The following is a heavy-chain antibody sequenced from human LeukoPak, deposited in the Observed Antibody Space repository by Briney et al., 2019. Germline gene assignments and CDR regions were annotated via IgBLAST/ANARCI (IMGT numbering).Heavy chain of an antibody. D-gene: IGHD5-18*01. CDR2: ISAYNGNT. CDR1: GYTFTSYG. V-gene: IGHV1-18*01. Sequence: GASVKVSCKASGYTFTSYGISWVRQAPGQGLEWMGWISAYNGNTNYAQKFQGRVTMTRDTSISTAYMELSRLRSDDTAVYYCAREYSYGLHFDYWGQGTLVTVSS. CDR3: AREYSYGLHFDY. J-gene: IGHJ4*02.